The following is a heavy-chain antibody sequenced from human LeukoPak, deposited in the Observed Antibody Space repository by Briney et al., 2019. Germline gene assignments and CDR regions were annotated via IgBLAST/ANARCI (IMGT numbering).Heavy chain of an antibody. CDR2: ISAYNGNT. D-gene: IGHD3-10*01. CDR3: ARDAPERRMNMVRGVIEEAVDY. V-gene: IGHV1-18*01. CDR1: GYTFTSYG. J-gene: IGHJ4*02. Sequence: ASVKVSCKASGYTFTSYGTSWVRQAPGQGLEWMGWISAYNGNTNYAQKLQGRVTMTTDTSTSTAYMELRSLRSDDTAVYYCARDAPERRMNMVRGVIEEAVDYWGQGTLVTVSS.